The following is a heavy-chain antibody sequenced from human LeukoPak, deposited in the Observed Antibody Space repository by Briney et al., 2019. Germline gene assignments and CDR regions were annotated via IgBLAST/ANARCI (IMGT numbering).Heavy chain of an antibody. J-gene: IGHJ4*02. Sequence: SVKVSCKASGGTFSSYAISWVRQAPGQGLEWMGRIIPILGIANYAQKFQGRVTITADKSTSTAYMGLSSLRSEDTAVYYCARGVYGPGPLTEFDYWGQGTLVTVSS. D-gene: IGHD3-9*01. CDR2: IIPILGIA. CDR1: GGTFSSYA. CDR3: ARGVYGPGPLTEFDY. V-gene: IGHV1-69*04.